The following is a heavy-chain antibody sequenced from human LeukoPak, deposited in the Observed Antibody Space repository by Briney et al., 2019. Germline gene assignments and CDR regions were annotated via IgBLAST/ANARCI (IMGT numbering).Heavy chain of an antibody. CDR2: IYYSGST. Sequence: PSETLSLTCTVSGDSISSSNYYWGWIRQPPGKGLEWIGYIYYSGSTNYNPSLKSRVTISVDTSKNQFSLKLSSVTAADTAVYYCARGGSSWPYYFDYWGQGTLVTVSS. J-gene: IGHJ4*02. CDR3: ARGGSSWPYYFDY. V-gene: IGHV4-61*05. D-gene: IGHD6-13*01. CDR1: GDSISSSNYY.